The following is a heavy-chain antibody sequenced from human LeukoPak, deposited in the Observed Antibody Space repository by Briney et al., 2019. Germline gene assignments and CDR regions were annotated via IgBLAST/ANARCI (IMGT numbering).Heavy chain of an antibody. D-gene: IGHD2-15*01. CDR2: ISGSGGST. V-gene: IGHV3-23*01. CDR3: AKGWGSYCSGGSCYYYYYMDV. Sequence: GGSLRLSCAASGFTFSSYAMSWVRQAPGKGLEWVSAISGSGGSTYYADSVKGRFTISRDNSKNTRYLQMNSLRAEDTAVYYCAKGWGSYCSGGSCYYYYYMDVWGKGTTVTVSS. CDR1: GFTFSSYA. J-gene: IGHJ6*03.